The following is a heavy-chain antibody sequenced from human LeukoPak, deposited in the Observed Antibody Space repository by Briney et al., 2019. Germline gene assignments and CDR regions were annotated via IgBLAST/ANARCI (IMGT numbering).Heavy chain of an antibody. CDR1: GLTFSNYA. J-gene: IGHJ4*02. V-gene: IGHV3-23*01. D-gene: IGHD3-10*01. CDR3: ASLRGVNR. Sequence: GGSLRLSCAVSGLTFSNYAMAWVRETPVMGLEWVSVISGSGAATYYADSVKGRFSISRDNSKNTVYLQMDSLSAEDTAVYYCASLRGVNRWGQGTLVTVSS. CDR2: ISGSGAAT.